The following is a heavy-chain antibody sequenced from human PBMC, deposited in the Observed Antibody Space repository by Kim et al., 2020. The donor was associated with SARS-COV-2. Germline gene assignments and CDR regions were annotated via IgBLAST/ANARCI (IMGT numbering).Heavy chain of an antibody. V-gene: IGHV4-30-4*01. CDR2: IYYSGST. D-gene: IGHD3-9*01. CDR1: GGSISSGDYY. J-gene: IGHJ4*02. CDR3: ARWDYDILTGYYITDY. Sequence: SETLSLTCTVSGGSISSGDYYWSWIRQPPGKGLEWIGYIYYSGSTYYNPSLKSRVTISVDTSKNQFSLKLSSVTAADTAVYYCARWDYDILTGYYITDYWGQGTLVTVSS.